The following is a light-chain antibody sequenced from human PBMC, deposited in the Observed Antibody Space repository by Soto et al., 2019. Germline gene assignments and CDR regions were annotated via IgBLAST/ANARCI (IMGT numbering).Light chain of an antibody. CDR1: NSDVGGYNY. CDR3: SSYTTTNTLYV. J-gene: IGLJ1*01. V-gene: IGLV2-14*01. Sequence: QSGLTQPASVSGSPGQSITIPCTGTNSDVGGYNYVSWYQHHPGKAPKLMIYEVFNRPSGVSSRFSGSKSGSTASLTISGLQAEDEADYYCSSYTTTNTLYVFGTGTKLTVL. CDR2: EVF.